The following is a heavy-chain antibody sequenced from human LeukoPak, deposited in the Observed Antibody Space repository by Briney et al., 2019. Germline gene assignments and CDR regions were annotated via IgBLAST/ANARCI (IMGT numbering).Heavy chain of an antibody. CDR3: AREKNDFWSGYYSGY. CDR1: GFTFSSYS. Sequence: GGPLRLSCGASGFTFSSYSMNWVRQAPGKGLEWVSSISSSSSYIYYADSVKGRFNISRDNDKNSLYLQMNSLRAEDTAVYYCAREKNDFWSGYYSGYWGQGTLVTVSS. J-gene: IGHJ4*02. D-gene: IGHD3-3*01. CDR2: ISSSSSYI. V-gene: IGHV3-21*01.